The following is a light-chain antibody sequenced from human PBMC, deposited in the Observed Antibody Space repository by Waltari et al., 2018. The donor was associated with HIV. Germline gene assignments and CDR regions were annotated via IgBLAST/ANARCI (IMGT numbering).Light chain of an antibody. CDR2: DAS. CDR3: MQNLHRSIT. J-gene: IGKJ5*01. CDR1: QSVGNY. V-gene: IGKV3-11*01. Sequence: EIVLTQSPATLSLSPGERATLSCRASQSVGNYLAWYQQKPGQAPRLVIYDASKRATGIPARFSGSGSGTDFTLKISRVEAEDVGVYYCMQNLHRSITFGQGTRLDIK.